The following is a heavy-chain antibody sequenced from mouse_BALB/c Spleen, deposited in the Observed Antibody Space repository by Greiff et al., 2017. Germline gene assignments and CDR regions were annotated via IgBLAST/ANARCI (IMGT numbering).Heavy chain of an antibody. Sequence: DVKLQESGPGLVKPSQSLSLTCTVTGYSITSDYAWNWIRQFPGNKLEWMGYISYSGSTSYNPSLKSRISITRDTSKNQFFLQLNSVTTEDTATYYCARDYAMDYWGQGTSVTVSS. J-gene: IGHJ4*01. CDR3: ARDYAMDY. CDR1: GYSITSDYA. V-gene: IGHV3-2*02. CDR2: ISYSGST.